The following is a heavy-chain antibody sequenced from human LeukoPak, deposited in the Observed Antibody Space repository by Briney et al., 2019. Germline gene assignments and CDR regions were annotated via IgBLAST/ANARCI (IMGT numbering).Heavy chain of an antibody. CDR3: ARDSGGWGEGATGGSFDY. D-gene: IGHD1-26*01. CDR2: ISGSGGST. V-gene: IGHV3-23*01. Sequence: PGGSLRLSCAASGFTFSSYAMSWVRQAPGKWLEWVSAISGSGGSTYYADSVKGRFTISRDNAKNTLYLQMNSLRAEDTAVYYCARDSGGWGEGATGGSFDYWGQGTLVTVSS. J-gene: IGHJ4*02. CDR1: GFTFSSYA.